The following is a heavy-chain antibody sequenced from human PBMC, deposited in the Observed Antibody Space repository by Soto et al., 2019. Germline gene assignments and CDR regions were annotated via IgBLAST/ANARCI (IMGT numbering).Heavy chain of an antibody. J-gene: IGHJ6*02. V-gene: IGHV3-30-3*01. Sequence: LSLSCAASGFTFSSYAMHWVRQAPGKGLEWVAVISYDGSNKYYADSVKGRFTISRDNSKNTLYLQMNSLRAEDTAVYYCARDEQLASDYYYGMDVWGQGTTVTVSS. CDR3: ARDEQLASDYYYGMDV. CDR1: GFTFSSYA. CDR2: ISYDGSNK. D-gene: IGHD6-6*01.